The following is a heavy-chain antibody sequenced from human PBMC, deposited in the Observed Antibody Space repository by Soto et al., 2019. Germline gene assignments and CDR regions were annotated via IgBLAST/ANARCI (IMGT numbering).Heavy chain of an antibody. CDR1: GGTFSSYT. V-gene: IGHV1-69*12. Sequence: QVQLVQSGAEVKKPGSSVKVSCKASGGTFSSYTISWVRQAPGQGLEWMGGIIPIFGTANYAQKFQGRVTVAADEPTSTASRELSSWRSEDTAVYYCGRVRPYAAAAPGPAFDIWGQGTMVTVSS. CDR2: IIPIFGTA. D-gene: IGHD6-25*01. J-gene: IGHJ3*02. CDR3: GRVRPYAAAAPGPAFDI.